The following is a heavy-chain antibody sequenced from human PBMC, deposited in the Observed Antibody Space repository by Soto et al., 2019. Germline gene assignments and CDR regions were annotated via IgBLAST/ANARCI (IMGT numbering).Heavy chain of an antibody. Sequence: GGSLRLSCAASGFTFSSYAMSWVRQAPGKGLEWVSAISGSGGSTYYADSVKGRFTISRDNSKNTLYLQMNSLRAEDTAVYYFSGAESPDTAYFSLYWGQGTPVTVSS. CDR2: ISGSGGST. CDR3: SGAESPDTAYFSLY. J-gene: IGHJ4*02. CDR1: GFTFSSYA. V-gene: IGHV3-23*01. D-gene: IGHD1-26*01.